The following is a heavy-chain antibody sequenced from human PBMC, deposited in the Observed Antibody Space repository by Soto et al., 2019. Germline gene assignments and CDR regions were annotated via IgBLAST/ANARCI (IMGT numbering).Heavy chain of an antibody. Sequence: EASVKVSCKASGGTFSSYAISWVRQAPGQGLEWMGGIIPIFGTANYAQKFQGRVTITADESTSTAYMELSSLRSEDTAVYYCVIAADHYYYYGMDVWGQGTTVTVSS. CDR2: IIPIFGTA. CDR1: GGTFSSYA. CDR3: VIAADHYYYYGMDV. D-gene: IGHD6-13*01. J-gene: IGHJ6*02. V-gene: IGHV1-69*13.